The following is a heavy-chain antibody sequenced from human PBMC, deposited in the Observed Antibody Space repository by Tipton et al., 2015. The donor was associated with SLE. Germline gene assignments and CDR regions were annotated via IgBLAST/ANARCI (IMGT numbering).Heavy chain of an antibody. CDR2: IYTSGTI. CDR3: ASDGSYGSRNYYDF. Sequence: TLSLTCTVSGGSISSGNYFWSWIRRPAGKGLEWIGHIYTSGTINYNPSLGSRVTISMDTSKNQFSLKLSSVIAADSAIYYCASDGSYGSRNYYDFWGQGTLITVSS. V-gene: IGHV4-61*09. D-gene: IGHD3-10*01. J-gene: IGHJ4*02. CDR1: GGSISSGNYF.